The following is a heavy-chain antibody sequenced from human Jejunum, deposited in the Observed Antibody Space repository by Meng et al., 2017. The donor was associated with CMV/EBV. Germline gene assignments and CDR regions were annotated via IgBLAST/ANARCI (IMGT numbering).Heavy chain of an antibody. V-gene: IGHV1-46*01. Sequence: KASGYTFTNYYMHWVRQAPGQGLGWMGVINPNGGTTAYAQKFQGRVTMTGDTSTSTIYMELNSLRSEDTAVYFCAAKIDITYFDFWGQGTLVTVSS. CDR2: INPNGGTT. CDR3: AAKIDITYFDF. D-gene: IGHD1-14*01. CDR1: GYTFTNYY. J-gene: IGHJ4*02.